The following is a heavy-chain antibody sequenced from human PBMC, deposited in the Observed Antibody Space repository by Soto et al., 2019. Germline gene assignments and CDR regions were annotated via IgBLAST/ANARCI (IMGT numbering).Heavy chain of an antibody. D-gene: IGHD3-22*01. CDR1: GGSFSGYY. J-gene: IGHJ4*02. Sequence: SETLSLTCAVYGGSFSGYYWSWIRQPPGKGLEWIGEINHSGSTNYNPSLKSRVTISVDTSKNQFSLKLSSVTAADTAVYYCARGLHSSGYVDYWGQGTLVTVSS. CDR3: ARGLHSSGYVDY. CDR2: INHSGST. V-gene: IGHV4-34*01.